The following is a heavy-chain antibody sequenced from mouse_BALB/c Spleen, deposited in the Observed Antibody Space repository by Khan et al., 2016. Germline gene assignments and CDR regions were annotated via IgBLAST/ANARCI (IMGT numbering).Heavy chain of an antibody. Sequence: EVQLQESGPGLVKPSQSLSLTCTVTGYSITSDYAWNWIRQFPGIKLEWMGYISYSGSTSYNPSLKSRISITRDTSKNQFFLQLNSVTTEDTATYYCARYYYGSSYYFDYWGQGTTLTVSS. CDR3: ARYYYGSSYYFDY. D-gene: IGHD1-1*01. V-gene: IGHV3-2*02. CDR1: GYSITSDYA. CDR2: ISYSGST. J-gene: IGHJ2*01.